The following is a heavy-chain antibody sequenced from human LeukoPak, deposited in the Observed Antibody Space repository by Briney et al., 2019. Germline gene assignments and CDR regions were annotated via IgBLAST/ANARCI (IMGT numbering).Heavy chain of an antibody. D-gene: IGHD5-18*01. V-gene: IGHV3-30*18. J-gene: IGHJ4*02. CDR3: AKDHQWGYGYYFDL. CDR1: GFTFSSCG. CDR2: ISFDGSDK. Sequence: PGRSLRLSCAASGFTFSSCGMQWVRQAPGKGLEWVAVISFDGSDKHYADSVKGRFTISRDNSKNMLYLQMNSLRPEDTAVYYSAKDHQWGYGYYFDLWGQGTLVTVSS.